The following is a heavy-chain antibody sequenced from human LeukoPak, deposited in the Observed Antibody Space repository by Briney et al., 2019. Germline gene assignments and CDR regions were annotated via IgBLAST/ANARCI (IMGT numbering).Heavy chain of an antibody. CDR2: IYHSGST. V-gene: IGHV4-30-2*01. CDR1: GGSISSGGYY. CDR3: ARDATGALDY. Sequence: PSETLSLTCTVSGGSISSGGYYWSWIRQPPGKGLEWIGYIYHSGSTYYNPSLKSRVTISVDRSKNQFSLKLSSVTAADTAVYYCARDATGALDYWGQGTLVTVSS. J-gene: IGHJ4*02.